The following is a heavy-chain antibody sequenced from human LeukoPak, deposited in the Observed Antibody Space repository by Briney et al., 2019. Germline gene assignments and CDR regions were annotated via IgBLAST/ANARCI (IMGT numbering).Heavy chain of an antibody. D-gene: IGHD2-2*01. CDR3: AREQRYCGSTSCYSFFDY. CDR2: INLNGDST. V-gene: IGHV3-20*04. J-gene: IGHJ4*02. Sequence: GGSLRLSCAASRFTFDDYGMSWVRPAPGKGLEWVSGINLNGDSTGYGDSVKGRFTISRDNARNSLYLQMNSLRAEDTAFYYCAREQRYCGSTSCYSFFDYWGQGTLVTVSS. CDR1: RFTFDDYG.